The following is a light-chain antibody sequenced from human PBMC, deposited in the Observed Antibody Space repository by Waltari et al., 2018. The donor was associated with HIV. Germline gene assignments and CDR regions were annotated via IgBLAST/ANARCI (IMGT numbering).Light chain of an antibody. CDR3: QQYNQWPRT. CDR1: QSLTSN. V-gene: IGKV3D-15*01. J-gene: IGKJ2*01. CDR2: GAS. Sequence: EVVMTQSPATLSVSPGARATLSCRASQSLTSNLAWYQQKPGQAPRPLIYGASTRPTSVPARFSGSGSGTEFTLTISSLQSEDFAVYYCQQYNQWPRTFGQGTKVEIK.